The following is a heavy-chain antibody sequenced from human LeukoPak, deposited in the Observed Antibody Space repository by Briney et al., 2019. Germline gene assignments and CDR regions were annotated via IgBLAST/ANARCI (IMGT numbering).Heavy chain of an antibody. D-gene: IGHD2-2*01. CDR3: AREWYCSSTSCSYYYYYGMDV. Sequence: GGSLRLSCAASGFTFSDYHMSWIRQVPGKGLEWVSYISSSGGTISYADSVKGRFTISRDNAKNSLYLQMNSLRAEDTAVYYCAREWYCSSTSCSYYYYYGMDVWGQGTTVTVSS. V-gene: IGHV3-11*01. CDR2: ISSSGGTI. CDR1: GFTFSDYH. J-gene: IGHJ6*02.